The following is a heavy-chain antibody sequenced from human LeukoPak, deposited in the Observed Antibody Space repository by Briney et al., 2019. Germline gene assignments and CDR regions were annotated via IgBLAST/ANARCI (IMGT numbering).Heavy chain of an antibody. V-gene: IGHV4-30-4*01. J-gene: IGHJ4*02. Sequence: SQTLSLTCTVSGGSVSSGDYYWSWIRPPPGKGLEWIGYINYSGYTLYNPSLRSRVTISIDTSKNHFSLKVSSVTAADTAMYYCARDRGYSYGPFDSWGQGTLVTVSS. CDR2: INYSGYT. D-gene: IGHD5-18*01. CDR1: GGSVSSGDYY. CDR3: ARDRGYSYGPFDS.